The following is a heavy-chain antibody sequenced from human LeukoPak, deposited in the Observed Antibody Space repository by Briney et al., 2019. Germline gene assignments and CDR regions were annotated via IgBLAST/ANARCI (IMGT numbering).Heavy chain of an antibody. CDR1: GFTFTTYA. J-gene: IGHJ6*03. Sequence: GGSLRLSCAASGFTFTTYAMIWVRQAPGKGLGWVSGVNWNGGNTGYADSVKGRFTISRDNAKNSLYLQMNSLRAEDTALYYCARIRCSGGSCYYYYMDVWGKGTTVTVS. D-gene: IGHD2-15*01. V-gene: IGHV3-20*04. CDR2: VNWNGGNT. CDR3: ARIRCSGGSCYYYYMDV.